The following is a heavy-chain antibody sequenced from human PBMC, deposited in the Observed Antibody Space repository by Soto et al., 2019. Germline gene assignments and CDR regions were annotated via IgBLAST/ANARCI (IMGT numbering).Heavy chain of an antibody. CDR1: GGSISSGGYS. V-gene: IGHV4-30-2*01. Sequence: QLQLQESGSGLVKPSQTLSLTCAVSGGSISSGGYSWSWIRQPPGKGLEWIGYIYHSGSTYYNPSLKSRVTISVDRSQNQFSLKLSSVAAADTAVYYCARRTIALGEFDYWGQGTLVTVSS. J-gene: IGHJ4*02. CDR2: IYHSGST. D-gene: IGHD3-16*01. CDR3: ARRTIALGEFDY.